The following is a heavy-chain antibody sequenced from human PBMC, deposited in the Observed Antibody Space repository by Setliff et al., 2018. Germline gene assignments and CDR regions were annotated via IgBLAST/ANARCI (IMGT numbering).Heavy chain of an antibody. CDR2: IFGSGST. D-gene: IGHD2-8*01. J-gene: IGHJ6*03. CDR3: AIMSGFQYMDV. V-gene: IGHV4-4*07. Sequence: SETLSLPFTVSRGSINSHYWSWIRQPAGKGLEWIGRIFGSGSTNYNPSLKSRVTMSIDTSKNQFFLKVRSVTAADTAVYYCAIMSGFQYMDVWGKGTTVTVSS. CDR1: RGSINSHY.